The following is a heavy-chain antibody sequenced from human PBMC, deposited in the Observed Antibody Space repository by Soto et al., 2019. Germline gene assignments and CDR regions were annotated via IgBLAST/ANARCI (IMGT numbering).Heavy chain of an antibody. CDR1: GFTFSRYW. D-gene: IGHD3-16*02. V-gene: IGHV3-74*01. Sequence: EVQLVESGGGLVQPRGSLRLSCAASGFTFSRYWMHWVRQAPGKGLVWVSRINSDGSSTSYADSVKGRFTISRDNAKNPLYLQMNSLRAEDTAVYYCARRGELSFGFDPWGQGTLVTVSS. CDR2: INSDGSST. J-gene: IGHJ5*02. CDR3: ARRGELSFGFDP.